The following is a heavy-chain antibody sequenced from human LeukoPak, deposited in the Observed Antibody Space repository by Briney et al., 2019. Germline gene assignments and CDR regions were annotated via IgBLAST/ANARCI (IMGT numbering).Heavy chain of an antibody. CDR1: GFTFSSYE. V-gene: IGHV3-48*03. CDR3: ARAYPELLWCGEQDYYFDY. CDR2: ISSRGSTI. D-gene: IGHD3-10*01. J-gene: IGHJ4*02. Sequence: GGSLRLSCAASGFTFSSYEMNWVRQAPGKGLEGVSYISSRGSTIYYADSVKGRFTISRDNAKNSLYLQMNSLRAEDTAVYYCARAYPELLWCGEQDYYFDYWGQGTLVTVSS.